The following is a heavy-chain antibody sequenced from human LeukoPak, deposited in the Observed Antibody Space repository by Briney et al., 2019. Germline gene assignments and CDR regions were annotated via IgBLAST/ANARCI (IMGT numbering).Heavy chain of an antibody. V-gene: IGHV1-2*02. D-gene: IGHD3-10*01. CDR3: ARDGPGSGKTYFDY. CDR2: IYPNSGGT. Sequence: GASVKVSCKASGYTFTAYYMHWVRQAPGQGLEWVGWIYPNSGGTNYAQKFQGRVTMTRDTYISTAYMELSRLSSDDTAVYYCARDGPGSGKTYFDYWGQGTLVTVSS. CDR1: GYTFTAYY. J-gene: IGHJ4*02.